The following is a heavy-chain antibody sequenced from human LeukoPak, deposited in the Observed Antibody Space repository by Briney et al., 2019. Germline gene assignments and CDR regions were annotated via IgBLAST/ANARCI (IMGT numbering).Heavy chain of an antibody. Sequence: GGSLRLSRSGSGLPFSSYSIQELRQAPPKGLQSVSAITRNGGLTYYANSARGRFTISRDNSKNTLYLQMGSLRAEDVAVYYCARVTAGATTSNYYYYHMDVWGQGTTVTVSS. CDR1: GLPFSSYS. V-gene: IGHV3-64*01. D-gene: IGHD1-26*01. CDR3: ARVTAGATTSNYYYYHMDV. J-gene: IGHJ6*02. CDR2: ITRNGGLT.